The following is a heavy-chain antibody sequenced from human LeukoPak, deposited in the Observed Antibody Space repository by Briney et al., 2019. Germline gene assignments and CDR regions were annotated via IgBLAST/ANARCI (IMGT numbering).Heavy chain of an antibody. V-gene: IGHV6-1*01. D-gene: IGHD1-7*01. CDR1: GDSVSSNSAA. CDR3: ARARDWNYSYYFDY. J-gene: IGHJ4*02. CDR2: TYYRSKWYN. Sequence: SQTLSLTFAISGDSVSSNSAAWNWLRQSPSRGLEWLGRTYYRSKWYNDYAVSVKSRITINPDTSKNQFSLQLNSVTPEDTAVYYCARARDWNYSYYFDYWGQGTLVTVSS.